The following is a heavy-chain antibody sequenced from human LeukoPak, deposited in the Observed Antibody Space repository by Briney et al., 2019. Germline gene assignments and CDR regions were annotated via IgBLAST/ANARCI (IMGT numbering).Heavy chain of an antibody. D-gene: IGHD3-22*01. J-gene: IGHJ4*02. CDR3: AKASAMIVVVSKHFDY. V-gene: IGHV3-23*01. CDR1: GFTFSSSA. CDR2: ISVSGDRT. Sequence: PRGSLRLSCEASGFTFSSSAMNWVRQAPGKGLEWVSSISVSGDRTYYADSVKGRFTISRDNSKNTLFLQMNSLRAEDTAVYYCAKASAMIVVVSKHFDYWGQGTLVTVSS.